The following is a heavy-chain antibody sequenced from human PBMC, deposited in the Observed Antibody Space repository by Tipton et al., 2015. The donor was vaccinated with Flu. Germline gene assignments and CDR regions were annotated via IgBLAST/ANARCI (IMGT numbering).Heavy chain of an antibody. CDR2: IKPDGTEE. CDR3: ARAIGASGSL. Sequence: SLRLSCAASGFTFSSYWMRWVRQAAGKGPEWVATIKPDGTEEYYVDSVKGRFTISRDNAMNSLYLQMNSLRGEDTAVYYCARAIGASGSLWGQGTLVAVSS. J-gene: IGHJ1*01. V-gene: IGHV3-7*01. D-gene: IGHD3-10*01. CDR1: GFTFSSYW.